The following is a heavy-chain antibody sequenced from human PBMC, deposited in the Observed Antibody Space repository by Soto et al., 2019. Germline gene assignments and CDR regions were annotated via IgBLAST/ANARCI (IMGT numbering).Heavy chain of an antibody. J-gene: IGHJ4*02. V-gene: IGHV4-59*01. CDR3: VRDIPLTY. D-gene: IGHD3-10*01. Sequence: SETLSLTCTVSGGSISSYYWSWIRQPPGKGLEWIGYIYYSGSTNYNPSLKSRVTISVDTSKNQFSLKLSSVTAADTAVYYCVRDIPLTYWGQGTLVTVSS. CDR1: GGSISSYY. CDR2: IYYSGST.